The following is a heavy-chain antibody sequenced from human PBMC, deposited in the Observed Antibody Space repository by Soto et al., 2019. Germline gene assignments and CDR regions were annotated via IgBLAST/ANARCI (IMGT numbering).Heavy chain of an antibody. J-gene: IGHJ6*02. CDR1: GYSFTSYW. Sequence: PGESLKISCKGSGYSFTSYWIGWVRQMPGKGLEWMGIIYPGDSDTRYSPSFQGQVTISADKSISTAYLQWSSLKASDTAMYYCARHGNEGSGSYPLYYYYYGMDVWGQGTTVTVSS. V-gene: IGHV5-51*01. D-gene: IGHD3-10*01. CDR2: IYPGDSDT. CDR3: ARHGNEGSGSYPLYYYYYGMDV.